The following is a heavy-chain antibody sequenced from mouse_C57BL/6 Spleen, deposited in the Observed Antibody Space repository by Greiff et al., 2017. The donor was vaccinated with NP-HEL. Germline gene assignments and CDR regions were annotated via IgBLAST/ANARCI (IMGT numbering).Heavy chain of an antibody. V-gene: IGHV1-18*01. J-gene: IGHJ4*01. Sequence: EVQVVESGPELVKPGASVKIPCKASGYTFTDYNMDWVKQSHGKSLEWIGDINPNNGGTIYNQKFKGKATLTVDKSSSTAYMELRSLTSEDTAVYYCARWDYGSSYDYAMDYWGQGTSVTVSS. CDR2: INPNNGGT. D-gene: IGHD1-1*01. CDR1: GYTFTDYN. CDR3: ARWDYGSSYDYAMDY.